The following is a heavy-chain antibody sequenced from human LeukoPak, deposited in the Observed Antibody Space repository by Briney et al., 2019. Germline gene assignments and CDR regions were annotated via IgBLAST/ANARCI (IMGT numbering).Heavy chain of an antibody. V-gene: IGHV1-69*13. CDR3: ASPTLYDYVWGSYSY. D-gene: IGHD3-16*01. Sequence: SVKVSCKASGGTFSSYAISWVRQAPGQGLEWMGGIIPIFGTANYAQKFQGRVTVTADESTSTAYMELSSLRSEDTAVYYCASPTLYDYVWGSYSYWGQGTLVTVSS. J-gene: IGHJ4*02. CDR2: IIPIFGTA. CDR1: GGTFSSYA.